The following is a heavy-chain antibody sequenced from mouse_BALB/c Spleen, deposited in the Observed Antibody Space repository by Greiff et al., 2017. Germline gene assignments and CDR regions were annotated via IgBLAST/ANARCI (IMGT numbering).Heavy chain of an antibody. V-gene: IGHV1-54*01. D-gene: IGHD2-4*01. CDR3: ARYDYDGDGDYYYAMDY. Sequence: VKLMESGAELVRPGTSVKVSCKASGYAFTNYLIEWVKQRPGQGLEWIGVINPGSGGTNYNEKFKGKATLTADKSSSTAYMQLSSLTSDDSAVYFCARYDYDGDGDYYYAMDYWGQGTSVTVSS. CDR2: INPGSGGT. CDR1: GYAFTNYL. J-gene: IGHJ4*01.